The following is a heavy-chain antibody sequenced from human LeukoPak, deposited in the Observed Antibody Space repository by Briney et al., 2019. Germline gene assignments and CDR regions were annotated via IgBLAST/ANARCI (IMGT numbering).Heavy chain of an antibody. Sequence: GGSLRLSCAASGFTFSNYAMSWVRQAPGKGLEWVANIKQDGSEKYYVDSVKGRFTISRDNAKNSLYLQMNSLRAEDTAVYYCARTGDYGWFDPWGQGTLVTVSS. CDR3: ARTGDYGWFDP. CDR2: IKQDGSEK. CDR1: GFTFSNYA. V-gene: IGHV3-7*01. J-gene: IGHJ5*02. D-gene: IGHD4-17*01.